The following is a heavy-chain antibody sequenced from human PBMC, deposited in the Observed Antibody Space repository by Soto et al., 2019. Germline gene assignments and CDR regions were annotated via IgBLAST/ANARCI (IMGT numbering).Heavy chain of an antibody. Sequence: GGSLRLSCAASGFTVSSNYMSWVRQAPGKGLEWVSVIYSGGSTYYADSVKGRFTISRDNSKNTLYLQMNSLRAEDTAVYYCARQYCGGDCYGDAFEIWGQGTMVTVSS. V-gene: IGHV3-53*01. CDR3: ARQYCGGDCYGDAFEI. D-gene: IGHD2-21*02. CDR2: IYSGGST. J-gene: IGHJ3*02. CDR1: GFTVSSNY.